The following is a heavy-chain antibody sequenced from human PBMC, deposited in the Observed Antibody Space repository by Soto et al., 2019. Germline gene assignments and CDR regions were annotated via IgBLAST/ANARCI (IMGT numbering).Heavy chain of an antibody. CDR3: ARASGTTKGGFDY. CDR2: IYYSGST. D-gene: IGHD1-7*01. Sequence: SETLSLTCTVSGGSISSYYWSWIRQHPGKGLEWIGYIYYSGSTYYNPSLKSRVTISVDTSKNQFSLKLSSVNAADTAVYYCARASGTTKGGFDYWGQGTLVTVPS. CDR1: GGSISSYY. V-gene: IGHV4-59*06. J-gene: IGHJ4*02.